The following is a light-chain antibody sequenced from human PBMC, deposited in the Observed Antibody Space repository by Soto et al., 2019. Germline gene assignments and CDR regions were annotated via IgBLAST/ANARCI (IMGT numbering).Light chain of an antibody. V-gene: IGLV4-69*01. J-gene: IGLJ2*01. CDR2: LNSDGSH. CDR1: SGHSSYA. CDR3: QTWGTGIRV. Sequence: QPVLTQSPSASAPLGASVKLTCTLSSGHSSYAIAWHQQQPEKGPRYLMKLNSDGSHSKGDGIPDRFSGFSSGAERYLTISGLQSEDEADYYCQTWGTGIRVFGGGTKLTVL.